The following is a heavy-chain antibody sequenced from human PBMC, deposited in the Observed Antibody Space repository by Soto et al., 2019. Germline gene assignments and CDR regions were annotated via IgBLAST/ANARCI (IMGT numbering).Heavy chain of an antibody. CDR3: ARGGFSSSWRFDY. J-gene: IGHJ4*02. V-gene: IGHV1-69*06. CDR1: GGTLSDYA. Sequence: ASVXVSCKASGGTLSDYAIIWVRQAPGQGLEWMGGIMATFGPANSAQKFQGRVRIIADKSTDTAYLELSSLRSEDKAVYYCARGGFSSSWRFDYWGQGTLVTVSS. D-gene: IGHD6-13*01. CDR2: IMATFGPA.